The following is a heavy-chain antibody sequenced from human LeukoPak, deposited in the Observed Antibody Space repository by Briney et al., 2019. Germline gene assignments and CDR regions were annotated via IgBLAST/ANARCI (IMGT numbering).Heavy chain of an antibody. CDR3: ARGLTTADY. CDR1: GFTFSSYW. D-gene: IGHD1-14*01. CDR2: IKQDGSDK. V-gene: IGHV3-7*01. J-gene: IGHJ4*02. Sequence: GGSLRLSCAASGFTFSSYWMSWVRQAPGKGLEWVANIKQDGSDKYPVDSVKGRFTISRDSAKNSLYLQMNSLRAEDTAVYYCARGLTTADYWGQGTLVTVSS.